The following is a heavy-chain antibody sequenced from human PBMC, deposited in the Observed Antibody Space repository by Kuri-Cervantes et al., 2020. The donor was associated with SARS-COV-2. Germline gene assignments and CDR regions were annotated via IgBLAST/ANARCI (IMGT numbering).Heavy chain of an antibody. Sequence: SETLSLTCTVSGGSISSYYWSWIRQPPGKGLEWIGYIYYSGSTNYNPSLKSRVTISVDTSKNQFSLRLSSVTAADTAVYYCAGVSPDWVLNWGQGTLVTSPQ. CDR2: IYYSGST. CDR3: AGVSPDWVLN. CDR1: GGSISSYY. V-gene: IGHV4-59*01. J-gene: IGHJ4*02. D-gene: IGHD3-9*01.